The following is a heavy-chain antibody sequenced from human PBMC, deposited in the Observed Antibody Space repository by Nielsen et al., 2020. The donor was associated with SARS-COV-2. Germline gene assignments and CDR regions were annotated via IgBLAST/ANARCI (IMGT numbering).Heavy chain of an antibody. CDR1: GFTFNIYA. CDR3: AKTPYYYDSSGYSYFDY. CDR2: VSASGGST. D-gene: IGHD3-22*01. Sequence: GESLKISCAASGFTFNIYAMAWVRRAPGKGLQWVTGVSASGGSTYYTDSVKGRFSISRDNSKNTLFLQMHSLRVEDTAVYYCAKTPYYYDSSGYSYFDYWGQGTLVTVSS. J-gene: IGHJ4*02. V-gene: IGHV3-23*01.